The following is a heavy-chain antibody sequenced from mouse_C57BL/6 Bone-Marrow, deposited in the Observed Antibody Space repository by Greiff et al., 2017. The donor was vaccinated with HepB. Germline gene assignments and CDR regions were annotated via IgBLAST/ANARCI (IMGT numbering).Heavy chain of an antibody. CDR1: GYTFTSSG. V-gene: IGHV1-81*01. CDR2: IYPRSGNT. J-gene: IGHJ3*01. Sequence: QVQLQQSGAELARPGASVKLSCKASGYTFTSSGISWVKQSTGQGLEWIGEIYPRSGNTYYNEKFKGKATLTADKSSSTAYMELRSLTSEDSAVYFCARSGNYDGSGFAYWGQGTLVTVSA. CDR3: ARSGNYDGSGFAY. D-gene: IGHD1-1*01.